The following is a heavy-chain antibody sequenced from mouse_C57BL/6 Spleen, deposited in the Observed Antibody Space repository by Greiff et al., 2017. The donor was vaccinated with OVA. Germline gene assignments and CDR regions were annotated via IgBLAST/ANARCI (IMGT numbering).Heavy chain of an antibody. Sequence: VQRVESGAELVRPGTSVKVSCKASGYAFTNYLIEWVKQRPGQGLEWIGVINPGSGGTNYNEKFKGKATLTADKSSSTAYMQLSSLTSEDSAVYFCARDGDYDWFAYWGQGTLVTVSA. CDR3: ARDGDYDWFAY. J-gene: IGHJ3*01. CDR1: GYAFTNYL. D-gene: IGHD2-4*01. V-gene: IGHV1-54*01. CDR2: INPGSGGT.